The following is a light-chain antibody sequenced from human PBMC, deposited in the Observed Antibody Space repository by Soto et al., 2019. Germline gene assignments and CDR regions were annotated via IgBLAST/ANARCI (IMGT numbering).Light chain of an antibody. CDR1: QSVSSTH. CDR3: QQYARSPPT. V-gene: IGKV3-20*01. Sequence: EIVLTQSPGTLSFSPGERATLSCRASQSVSSTHLAWYQQKPGQAPRLLIYGASGSATGIPDRFSGSGSGTDFTLTISRLEPEDFAVYYCQQYARSPPTVGGGTKVEIK. CDR2: GAS. J-gene: IGKJ4*01.